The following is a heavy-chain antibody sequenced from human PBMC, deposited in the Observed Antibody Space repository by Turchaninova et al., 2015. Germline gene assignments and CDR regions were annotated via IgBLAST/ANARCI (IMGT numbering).Heavy chain of an antibody. CDR1: GFSFRDVY. CDR3: ASVGDTAMVPDY. V-gene: IGHV3-11*06. Sequence: QVQLVVPGGGLVWPGWSLGTLCAASGFSFRDVYMCWISQAPGKGLEWVSNISSSSSYTNHADSVKGRFTISRDNAKNSLYLQMNSLRAEDTAVYYCASVGDTAMVPDYWGQGTLVTVSS. D-gene: IGHD5-18*01. CDR2: ISSSSSYT. J-gene: IGHJ4*02.